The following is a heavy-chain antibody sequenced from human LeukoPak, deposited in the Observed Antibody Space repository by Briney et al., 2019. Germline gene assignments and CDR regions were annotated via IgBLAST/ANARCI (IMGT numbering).Heavy chain of an antibody. D-gene: IGHD6-19*01. V-gene: IGHV3-43*02. CDR2: ISGDGGST. J-gene: IGHJ4*02. CDR3: AKDVMAGGCPDY. Sequence: GGSLRLSCAASGFTFDDYAMHWLRQAPGKGLEWVSLISGDGGSTYYADSVKGRFTISRDNSKNSLYLQMNSLRTEDTALYYCAKDVMAGGCPDYWGQGTLVTVSS. CDR1: GFTFDDYA.